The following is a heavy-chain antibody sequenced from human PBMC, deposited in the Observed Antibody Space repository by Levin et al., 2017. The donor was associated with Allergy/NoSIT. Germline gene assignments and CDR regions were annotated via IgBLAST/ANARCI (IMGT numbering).Heavy chain of an antibody. J-gene: IGHJ4*02. CDR1: GLSLSTTSMC. D-gene: IGHD3-9*01. Sequence: QTLSLTCSFSGLSLSTTSMCVSWIRQPPGKALEWLALIDWDDDKSYNTSLKTRLTISKDTSKNHVVLTMTNIDPVEAATDYCGRMRYDVLTGDCSEEIDHWGQGTLVTVSS. CDR2: IDWDDDK. V-gene: IGHV2-70*01. CDR3: GRMRYDVLTGDCSEEIDH.